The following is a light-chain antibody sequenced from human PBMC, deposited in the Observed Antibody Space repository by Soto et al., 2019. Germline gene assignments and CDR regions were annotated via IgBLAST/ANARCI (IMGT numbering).Light chain of an antibody. J-gene: IGKJ4*01. V-gene: IGKV3-11*01. Sequence: IVLTQSPATLSLSPGERATLSCTASQSVSGCLAWYQQKPGQAPRLLIYDVSNRATGIPARFSGSGSGTDFTLTISSLEPEDFAVYYCQQRCNWPPVTFGGGTKVDIK. CDR3: QQRCNWPPVT. CDR2: DVS. CDR1: QSVSGC.